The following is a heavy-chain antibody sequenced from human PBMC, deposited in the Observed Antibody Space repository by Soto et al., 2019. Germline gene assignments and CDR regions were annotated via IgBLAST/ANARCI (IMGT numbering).Heavy chain of an antibody. Sequence: SVKVSCKASGGTFSSYAISWVRQAPGQGLEWMGGIIPIFGTANYAQKFQGRVTITADESTSTAYMELSSLRSEDTAVYYCARVGMTSSSSGGYYYGMDVWGQGTTVTVSS. V-gene: IGHV1-69*13. CDR1: GGTFSSYA. J-gene: IGHJ6*02. CDR3: ARVGMTSSSSGGYYYGMDV. CDR2: IIPIFGTA. D-gene: IGHD6-6*01.